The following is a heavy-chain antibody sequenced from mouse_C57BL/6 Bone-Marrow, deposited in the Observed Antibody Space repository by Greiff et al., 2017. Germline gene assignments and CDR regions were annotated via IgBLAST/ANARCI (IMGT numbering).Heavy chain of an antibody. CDR2: IYPRSGNT. Sequence: VQLQESGAELARPGASVKLSCKASGYTFTSYGISWVKQRTGQGLEWIGEIYPRSGNTYYNEKFKGKATLTADKSSSTAYMELRSLTSEDSAVYFCARGGLWYFDVWGTGTTVTVSS. CDR1: GYTFTSYG. CDR3: ARGGLWYFDV. V-gene: IGHV1-81*01. J-gene: IGHJ1*03.